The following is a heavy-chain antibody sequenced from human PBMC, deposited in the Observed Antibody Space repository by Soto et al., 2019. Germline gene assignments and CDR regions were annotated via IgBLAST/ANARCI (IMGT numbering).Heavy chain of an antibody. V-gene: IGHV4-59*01. D-gene: IGHD2-2*02. Sequence: SETLSLTCTVSGGSISSYYWSWIRQPPGKELEWIGYIYYSGRTNYNPSLKSRVTISVDTSKNQCSLKLSSVTAADTAVYYCARGYCSSTSCYIWDNWFDPWGQGTLVTVSS. CDR3: ARGYCSSTSCYIWDNWFDP. J-gene: IGHJ5*02. CDR1: GGSISSYY. CDR2: IYYSGRT.